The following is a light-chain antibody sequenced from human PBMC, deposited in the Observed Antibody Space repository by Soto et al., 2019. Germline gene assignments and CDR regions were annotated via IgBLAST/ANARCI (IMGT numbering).Light chain of an antibody. V-gene: IGLV2-14*03. J-gene: IGLJ1*01. CDR3: TSYTTRRLYV. CDR1: SSDVGAYEY. CDR2: DVS. Sequence: QSVLTQPASVSGSPAQSITISCTGTSSDVGAYEYVSWYQQHPGKAPKLLIYDVSNRPSGVSTRFSGSKTGNTASLTISGLQAEDEGDYYCTSYTTRRLYVFGSGTKVTVL.